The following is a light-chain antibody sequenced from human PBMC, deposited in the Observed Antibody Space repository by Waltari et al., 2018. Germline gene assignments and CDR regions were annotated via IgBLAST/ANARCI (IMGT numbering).Light chain of an antibody. J-gene: IGKJ3*01. Sequence: IVLTQSPAPLSFSPGERATLSCRASQSVSSYLAWYQQKPGQAPRLLIYDASNRATGIPARFSGSGSGTDFTLTISSLEPEDFAVYYCQQRSNWPPGFTFGPGTKVDIK. CDR1: QSVSSY. V-gene: IGKV3-11*01. CDR2: DAS. CDR3: QQRSNWPPGFT.